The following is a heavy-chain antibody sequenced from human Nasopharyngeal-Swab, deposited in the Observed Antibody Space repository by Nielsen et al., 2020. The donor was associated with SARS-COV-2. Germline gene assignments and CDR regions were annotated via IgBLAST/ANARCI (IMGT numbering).Heavy chain of an antibody. Sequence: SETLSLTCAVYGGSFSGYYWSWIRQPPGKGLEWIGEINHSESTNYNPSLKSRVTISVDTSKNQFSLKLSSVTAADTAVYYCARGEYSSGWGYYYYYGMDVWGQGTTVTVSS. V-gene: IGHV4-34*01. CDR1: GGSFSGYY. D-gene: IGHD6-19*01. J-gene: IGHJ6*02. CDR3: ARGEYSSGWGYYYYYGMDV. CDR2: INHSEST.